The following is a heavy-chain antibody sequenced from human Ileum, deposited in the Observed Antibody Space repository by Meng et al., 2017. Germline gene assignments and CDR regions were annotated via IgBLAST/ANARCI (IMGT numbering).Heavy chain of an antibody. V-gene: IGHV4-4*02. CDR1: GGSITTNSY. D-gene: IGHD5-18*01. CDR3: VRGPDKAKSAY. Sequence: GQRQESCPGLVKPSGTPSLTCAVSGGSITTNSYWSWVRQSPEKGLEWIGQIDHSGSPYYNPSLKSRVTISVDTSKNQFSLILTSVTAADTAVYYCVRGPDKAKSAYWGPGTLVTVSS. CDR2: IDHSGSP. J-gene: IGHJ4*02.